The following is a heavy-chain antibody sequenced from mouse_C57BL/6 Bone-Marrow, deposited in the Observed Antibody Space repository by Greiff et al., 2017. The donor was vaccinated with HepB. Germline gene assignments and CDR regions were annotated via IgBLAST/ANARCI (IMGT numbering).Heavy chain of an antibody. V-gene: IGHV1-5*01. J-gene: IGHJ3*01. D-gene: IGHD1-1*01. CDR2: IYPGNSDT. CDR3: TRPITTVVPRFAY. Sequence: VQLQQSGTVLARPGASVKMSCKTSGYTFTSYWMHWVKQRPGQGLEWIGAIYPGNSDTSYNQKFKGKAKLTAVTSASTAYMELSSLTNEDSAVYYCTRPITTVVPRFAYWGQGTLVTVSA. CDR1: GYTFTSYW.